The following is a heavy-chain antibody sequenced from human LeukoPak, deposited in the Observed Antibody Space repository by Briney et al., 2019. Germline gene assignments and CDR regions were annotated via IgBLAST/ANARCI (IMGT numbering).Heavy chain of an antibody. CDR1: GFTFSSYA. J-gene: IGHJ4*02. CDR3: ARVWTDYYGSGSPEYYFDY. V-gene: IGHV3-30-3*01. CDR2: ISYDGSNK. Sequence: PGGSLRLSCAASGFTFSSYAMHWVRQAPGKGLEWVAVISYDGSNKYYADSVKGRFTISRDNSKNTLYLQMNSLRAEDTAVYYCARVWTDYYGSGSPEYYFDYWGQGTLVTVSS. D-gene: IGHD3-10*01.